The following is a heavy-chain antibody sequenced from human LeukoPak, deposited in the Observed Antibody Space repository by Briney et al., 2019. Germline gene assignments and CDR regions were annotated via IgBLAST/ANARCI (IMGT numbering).Heavy chain of an antibody. CDR2: IGSSGSTI. V-gene: IGHV3-48*03. D-gene: IGHD2-2*01. J-gene: IGHJ4*02. CDR1: GFTFSSYE. CDR3: ARGFYCSSSSCQDPEEVVCDY. Sequence: GGSLRLSCAASGFTFSSYEMNWVRQAPGKGLEWVSYIGSSGSTIYYADSVKGRFSISRDNAKNSLFLQMNSLRAEDTAIYYCARGFYCSSSSCQDPEEVVCDYWGQGTLVTVSS.